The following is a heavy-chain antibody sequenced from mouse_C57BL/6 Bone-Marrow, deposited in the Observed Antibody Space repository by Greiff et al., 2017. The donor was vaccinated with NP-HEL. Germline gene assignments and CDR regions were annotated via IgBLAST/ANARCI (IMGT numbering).Heavy chain of an antibody. CDR1: GFTFTDYY. CDR2: IRHKANGYTT. CDR3: ARDIPSSYDSNPDWYFDV. V-gene: IGHV7-3*01. J-gene: IGHJ1*03. D-gene: IGHD2-5*01. Sequence: EVHLVESGGGLVQPGGSLSLSCAASGFTFTDYYMSWVRQPPGKALEWLGFIRHKANGYTTEYSASVKGRFTISRDNSQSILYLQMNALRAEDSATYYCARDIPSSYDSNPDWYFDVWGTGTTVTVSS.